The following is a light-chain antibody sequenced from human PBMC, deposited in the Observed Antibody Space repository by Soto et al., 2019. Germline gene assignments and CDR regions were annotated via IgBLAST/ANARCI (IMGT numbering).Light chain of an antibody. CDR3: CSYAGSSTFAV. V-gene: IGLV2-23*03. CDR2: EGN. Sequence: QSALTQPASVSGSPGQSITISCTGTSSDVGSYNLVSWYQQHPGKAPKLMIYEGNKRPSGVSNRFSGSKSGNTASLTISGLQAEDEADYYCCSYAGSSTFAVFGGGTQLTVL. CDR1: SSDVGSYNL. J-gene: IGLJ7*01.